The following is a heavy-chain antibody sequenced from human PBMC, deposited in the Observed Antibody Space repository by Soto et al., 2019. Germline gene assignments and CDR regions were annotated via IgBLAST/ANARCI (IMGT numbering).Heavy chain of an antibody. D-gene: IGHD2-2*01. J-gene: IGHJ4*02. V-gene: IGHV3-48*01. CDR2: ISSGGSTV. CDR3: AGVRPGRGGCSSTTCYAFDY. Sequence: EVQLVESGGGLVQPGGSLRLSCAASGFTFSSYSMNWVRQAPGKGLECVSDISSGGSTVYYADSVKGRFTISRDNAKNSVYLQMDSVRVEDTAVYYWAGVRPGRGGCSSTTCYAFDYWGQGTLVTVSS. CDR1: GFTFSSYS.